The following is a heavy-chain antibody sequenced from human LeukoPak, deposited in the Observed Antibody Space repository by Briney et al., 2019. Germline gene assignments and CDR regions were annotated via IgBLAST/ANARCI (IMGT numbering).Heavy chain of an antibody. V-gene: IGHV1-69*04. Sequence: GASVKVSFKASGGTFSSYAISWVRQAPGQGLEWMGRIIPILGIANYAQKFQGRVTITADKSTSTAYMELSSLRSEDTAVYYCARDRADYGSSDYWGQGTLATVSS. CDR2: IIPILGIA. CDR3: ARDRADYGSSDY. CDR1: GGTFSSYA. D-gene: IGHD6-6*01. J-gene: IGHJ4*02.